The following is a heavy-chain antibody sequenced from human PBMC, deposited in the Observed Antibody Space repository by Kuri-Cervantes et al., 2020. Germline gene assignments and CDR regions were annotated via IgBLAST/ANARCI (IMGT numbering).Heavy chain of an antibody. Sequence: GESLKISCAASGLTFDDYGMTWVRQPPGKGLEWVSGINWNDGSTGYADSVKGRFTISRDNAKNSLCLQMNSLRAEDTAVYYCARDGRQLGGAFDIWGQGTMVTVSS. V-gene: IGHV3-20*04. CDR3: ARDGRQLGGAFDI. J-gene: IGHJ3*02. CDR1: GLTFDDYG. D-gene: IGHD1-1*01. CDR2: INWNDGST.